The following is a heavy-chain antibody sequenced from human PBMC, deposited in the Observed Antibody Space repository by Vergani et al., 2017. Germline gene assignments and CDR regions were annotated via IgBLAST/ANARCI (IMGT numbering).Heavy chain of an antibody. CDR3: ARDAYYEFWSGYSGDWYFDL. Sequence: QVQLQQWGAGLLKPSETLSLTCAVYGGSFSGYYWSWIRQPAGKGLEWIGRIYTSGSTNYNPSLKSRVTMSVDTSKNQFSLKLSSVTAADTAVYYCARDAYYEFWSGYSGDWYFDLWGRGTLVTVSS. CDR1: GGSFSGYY. CDR2: IYTSGST. D-gene: IGHD3-3*01. V-gene: IGHV4-59*10. J-gene: IGHJ2*01.